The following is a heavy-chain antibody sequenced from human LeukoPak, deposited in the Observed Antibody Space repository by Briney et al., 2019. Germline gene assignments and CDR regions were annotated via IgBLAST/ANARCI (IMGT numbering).Heavy chain of an antibody. J-gene: IGHJ4*02. CDR3: ARLSSSSSTALDY. Sequence: PSETLSLTCTVSGGSISSSSYYWGWLRQPPGTGLEWIGSIYYSGSTYYNPSLKSRVTISVDTSKNQFSLKLSSVTAADTAVYYCARLSSSSSTALDYWGQGTLVTVSS. V-gene: IGHV4-39*01. CDR1: GGSISSSSYY. D-gene: IGHD6-6*01. CDR2: IYYSGST.